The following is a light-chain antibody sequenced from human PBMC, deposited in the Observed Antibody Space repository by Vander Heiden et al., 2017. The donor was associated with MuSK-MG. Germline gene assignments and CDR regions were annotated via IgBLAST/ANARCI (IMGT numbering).Light chain of an antibody. CDR1: QSVGSTY. CDR3: HGYDSSGLT. CDR2: SAS. V-gene: IGKV3-20*01. J-gene: IGKJ2*01. Sequence: EIVFTPSPGTLSLSPGERATLSCKTSQSVGSTYLAWYQQRPCHAPRLLIYSASSSATGVPDTFSGSGPGTDFTLTIVRLDPEDFAVYYCHGYDSSGLTFGQGTKLEIK.